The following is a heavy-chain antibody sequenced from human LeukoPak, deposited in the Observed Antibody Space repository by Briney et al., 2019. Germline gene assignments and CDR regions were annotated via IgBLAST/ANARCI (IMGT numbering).Heavy chain of an antibody. V-gene: IGHV3-48*01. Sequence: GGSLRLSCAASGFTFSSYSMNWVRQAPGKGLEWVSYISSSSSTIYYADSVKGRFTIPRDNAKNSLYLQMNSLRAEDTAVYYCARCYDSSGYYFVFDYWGQGTLVTVSS. CDR1: GFTFSSYS. J-gene: IGHJ4*02. CDR3: ARCYDSSGYYFVFDY. CDR2: ISSSSSTI. D-gene: IGHD3-22*01.